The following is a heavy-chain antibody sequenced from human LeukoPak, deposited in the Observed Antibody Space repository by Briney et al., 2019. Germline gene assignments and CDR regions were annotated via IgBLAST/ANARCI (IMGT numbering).Heavy chain of an antibody. Sequence: SETLSLTCTVSGGSINNYYWSWIRQPAGKGLEWIGRIYTRGSTNYNPSLKSRVTMSVDTSKNQFSLKLSSVTAADTAVYYCARGRYCSADICSGGDAFDIWGQGTMVFVSS. D-gene: IGHD2-15*01. CDR1: GGSINNYY. V-gene: IGHV4-4*07. J-gene: IGHJ3*02. CDR2: IYTRGST. CDR3: ARGRYCSADICSGGDAFDI.